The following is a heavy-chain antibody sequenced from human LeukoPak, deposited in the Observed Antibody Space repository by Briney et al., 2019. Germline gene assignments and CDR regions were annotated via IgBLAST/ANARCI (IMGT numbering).Heavy chain of an antibody. J-gene: IGHJ4*02. CDR2: ISGSGVTT. D-gene: IGHD2-21*01. CDR1: GFTFSSYA. CDR3: AKFLPTHIVVANYYFDY. V-gene: IGHV3-23*01. Sequence: SGGSLRLSCAASGFTFSSYAMSWARQAPGKGLEWVSAISGSGVTTYYADSVKGRFTISRDHSKNTLYLQMNSLRAEDTAVYYCAKFLPTHIVVANYYFDYWGQGTLVTVSS.